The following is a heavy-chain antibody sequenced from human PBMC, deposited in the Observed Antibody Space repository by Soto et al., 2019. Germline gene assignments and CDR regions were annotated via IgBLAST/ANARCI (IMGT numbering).Heavy chain of an antibody. CDR2: INGDGSIT. V-gene: IGHV3-74*01. Sequence: EVQLVESGGGLGQPGGSLRLSCAASGFTFRNYWMYWVRQAPGKGLVWVSHINGDGSITAYADSVRGRFTISRDDAKNTLFLQMNSLRPEDTAVYYCVRGGNYVWGSYQDWGQGTLVTVS. D-gene: IGHD3-16*02. CDR3: VRGGNYVWGSYQD. CDR1: GFTFRNYW. J-gene: IGHJ4*02.